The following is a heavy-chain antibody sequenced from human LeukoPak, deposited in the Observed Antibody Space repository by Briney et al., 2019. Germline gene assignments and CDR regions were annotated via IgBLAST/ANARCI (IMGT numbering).Heavy chain of an antibody. CDR1: GYTFTGYY. D-gene: IGHD3-16*02. V-gene: IGHV1-46*01. Sequence: GASVKVSCKASGYTFTGYYMHWVRQAPGQGLEWMGIINPSGGSTSYAQKFQGRVTMTRDTSTSTVYMELSSLRSEDTAVYYCARDRGLRLGELSSWFDPWGQGTLVTVSS. CDR3: ARDRGLRLGELSSWFDP. J-gene: IGHJ5*02. CDR2: INPSGGST.